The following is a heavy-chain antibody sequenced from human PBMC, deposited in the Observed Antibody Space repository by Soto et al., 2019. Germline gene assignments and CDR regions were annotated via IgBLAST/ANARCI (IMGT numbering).Heavy chain of an antibody. CDR3: ARSLKNSSSWYYYYYYGMDV. J-gene: IGHJ6*02. CDR2: IIPILGIA. Sequence: VKVSCKASGGTFSSYTISWVRQAPGQGLEWMGRIIPILGIANYAQKFQGRVTITADESTSTAYMELSSLRSEDTAVYYCARSLKNSSSWYYYYYYGMDVWGQGTTVTVSS. CDR1: GGTFSSYT. D-gene: IGHD6-13*01. V-gene: IGHV1-69*02.